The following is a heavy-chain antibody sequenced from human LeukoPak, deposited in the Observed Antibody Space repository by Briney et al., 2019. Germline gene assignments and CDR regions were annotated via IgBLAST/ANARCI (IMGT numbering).Heavy chain of an antibody. D-gene: IGHD4-17*01. CDR2: IYYSGST. J-gene: IGHJ3*02. Sequence: SWVRQPPGKGLEWIGYIYYSGSTYYNPSLKSRVTISVDTSKNQFSLKLSSVTAADTAVYYCARGSGDYDDAFDIWGQGTMVTVSS. V-gene: IGHV4-30-4*08. CDR3: ARGSGDYDDAFDI.